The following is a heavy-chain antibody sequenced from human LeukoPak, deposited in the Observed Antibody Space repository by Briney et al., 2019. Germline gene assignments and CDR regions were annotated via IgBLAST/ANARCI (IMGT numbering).Heavy chain of an antibody. Sequence: GGSLRLSCAASGFTFSDYDMSWIRQAPGKGLEWVSYISSSGSTIYYADSVKGRFTISRDNAKNSLYLQMNSLRAEDTAVYYCARDQEGVFRACLYYWGQGTLVTVSS. CDR1: GFTFSDYD. J-gene: IGHJ4*02. D-gene: IGHD3-10*02. V-gene: IGHV3-11*01. CDR3: ARDQEGVFRACLYY. CDR2: ISSSGSTI.